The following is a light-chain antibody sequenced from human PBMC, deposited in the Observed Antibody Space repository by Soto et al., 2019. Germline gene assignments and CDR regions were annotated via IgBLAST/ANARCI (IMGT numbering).Light chain of an antibody. V-gene: IGKV1-5*01. CDR1: QSIRTW. J-gene: IGKJ4*01. CDR2: DAS. CDR3: QQYDSYPLT. Sequence: QITQAPSTLSASVGDRNTIKCRASQSIRTWLAWYQQKQGRXPKXXIYDASNLESGVPSRFSGGGSGTDLTITISSLQPEDGETYYCQQYDSYPLTFGGGTKVDIK.